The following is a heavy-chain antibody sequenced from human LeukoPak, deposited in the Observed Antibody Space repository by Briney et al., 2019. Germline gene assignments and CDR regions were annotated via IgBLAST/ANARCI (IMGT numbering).Heavy chain of an antibody. V-gene: IGHV3-21*01. Sequence: AGGSLRLSCAASGFTFSRYNMNWVRQAPGKGLEWVSSISSSSSYIYYADSVKGRFTISRDNAKNSLYLQMNSLRAEDTAVYYCAIIPPDNWFDPWGQGTLVTVSS. CDR3: AIIPPDNWFDP. J-gene: IGHJ5*02. D-gene: IGHD2-21*01. CDR2: ISSSSSYI. CDR1: GFTFSRYN.